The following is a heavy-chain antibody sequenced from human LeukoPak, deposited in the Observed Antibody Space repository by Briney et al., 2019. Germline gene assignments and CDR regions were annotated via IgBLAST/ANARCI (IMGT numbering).Heavy chain of an antibody. Sequence: GGSLRLSCAASGFTFSSYAMSWVRQAPGKGLEWVSAINSGKTYYADSVKGRFTISRDNSMNTLYLQMSSLRAEDTAIYYCAKDPLGRFDPWGQGTLVTVSS. CDR3: AKDPLGRFDP. J-gene: IGHJ5*02. D-gene: IGHD1-14*01. CDR2: INSGKT. V-gene: IGHV3-23*01. CDR1: GFTFSSYA.